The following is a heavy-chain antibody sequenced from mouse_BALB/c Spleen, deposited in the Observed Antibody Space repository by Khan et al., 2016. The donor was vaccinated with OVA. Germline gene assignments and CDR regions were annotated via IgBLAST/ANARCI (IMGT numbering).Heavy chain of an antibody. J-gene: IGHJ4*01. CDR3: ARRTTGYAMDY. CDR2: INPRNGYT. CDR1: GYTFTSYT. V-gene: IGHV1-4*01. Sequence: QVQLKQSGAELARPGPSVKMSCKASGYTFTSYTMHWVKQRPGQGLEWIGYINPRNGYTNYNQKFKDKATLTADKSSSTAYMQLSSLTSEDSAVYYCARRTTGYAMDYWGQGTSVTVSS. D-gene: IGHD2-14*01.